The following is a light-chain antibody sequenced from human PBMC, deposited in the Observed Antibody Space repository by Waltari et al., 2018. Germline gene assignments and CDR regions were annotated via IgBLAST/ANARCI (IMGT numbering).Light chain of an antibody. CDR1: PSLVHSDGHPY. CDR3: RQGIQWPWT. J-gene: IGKJ1*01. V-gene: IGKV2-30*02. Sequence: VRTQCPLSLRDPLGLPASVPGRPGPSLVHSDGHPYLKWFQQRPGQSPRRLIYRVSNRDSGVPDRFSCSGSGTYFTLKISRVEAEDVGINYCRQGIQWPWTCGQGTRVE. CDR2: RVS.